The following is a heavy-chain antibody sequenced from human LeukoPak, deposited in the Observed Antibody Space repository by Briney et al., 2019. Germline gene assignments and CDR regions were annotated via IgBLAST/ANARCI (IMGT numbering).Heavy chain of an antibody. Sequence: PSETLSLTSAVYGGSFSGYYWSWMRQPPGKGREWMGEINHSGTTNYNPSLKSRLIISADTSKNQVSLKLISVTAADMAVYYCARGSWRSSGKLDRWGQGTLVTVSS. CDR2: INHSGTT. V-gene: IGHV4-34*01. CDR1: GGSFSGYY. CDR3: ARGSWRSSGKLDR. D-gene: IGHD6-19*01. J-gene: IGHJ5*02.